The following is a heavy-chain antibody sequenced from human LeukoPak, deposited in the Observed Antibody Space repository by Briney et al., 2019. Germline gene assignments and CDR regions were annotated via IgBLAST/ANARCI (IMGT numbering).Heavy chain of an antibody. CDR3: TKGDGGWYPIDS. Sequence: PGGSLRLSCAASGFTFKEYGMSWVRQAPGKGLEWVSTINDNGANTHYADSVKGRSTISRDSSKNTLFLQMNSLRADDTARYYCTKGDGGWYPIDSWGQGTLIIVSS. CDR2: INDNGANT. D-gene: IGHD6-19*01. CDR1: GFTFKEYG. V-gene: IGHV3-23*01. J-gene: IGHJ4*02.